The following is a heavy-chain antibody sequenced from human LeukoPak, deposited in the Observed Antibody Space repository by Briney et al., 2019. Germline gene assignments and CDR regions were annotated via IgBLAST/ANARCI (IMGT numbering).Heavy chain of an antibody. V-gene: IGHV1-2*02. D-gene: IGHD3-10*01. CDR3: ARNTNYFGSGNSFDY. J-gene: IGHJ4*02. Sequence: GASVKVSCKASGYTFTGYYMHWVRQAPGQGLEWMGWVNPNSGGTNYAQKFQGRVTMTRDTSITTAYMDLSRLRSDDTAVYYCARNTNYFGSGNSFDYWGQGTLVTVSS. CDR2: VNPNSGGT. CDR1: GYTFTGYY.